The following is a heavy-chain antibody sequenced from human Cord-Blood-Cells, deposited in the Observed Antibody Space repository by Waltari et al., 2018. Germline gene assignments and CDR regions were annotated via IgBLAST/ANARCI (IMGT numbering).Heavy chain of an antibody. J-gene: IGHJ4*02. Sequence: QLQLVPSGAEVKKPGASVKVSCTAPGSTFTSDAINWVRLATGQGLEWMGWMSPNSGNTGCAQKFQGRGTMTTNTSISAAYMAVRSMGSEEKGVYYCGRGVGVPAAMLDYWGQGTMVSVSS. CDR1: GSTFTSDA. V-gene: IGHV1-8*01. CDR2: MSPNSGNT. CDR3: GRGVGVPAAMLDY. D-gene: IGHD2-2*01.